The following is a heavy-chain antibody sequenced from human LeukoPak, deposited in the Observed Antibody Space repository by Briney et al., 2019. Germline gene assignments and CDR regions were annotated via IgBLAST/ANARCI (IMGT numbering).Heavy chain of an antibody. V-gene: IGHV3-48*01. D-gene: IGHD1-26*01. J-gene: IGHJ4*02. CDR2: ITASGTAM. CDR3: ARDRVGATDYFDY. CDR1: GFTFSSYS. Sequence: GSLRLSCAASGFTFSSYSMNWVRQAPGKGLEWVSHITASGTAMFYADSVKGRFTISRDNAKNSLYLQMNSLRAEDTAVYYCARDRVGATDYFDYWGQGTLVTVSS.